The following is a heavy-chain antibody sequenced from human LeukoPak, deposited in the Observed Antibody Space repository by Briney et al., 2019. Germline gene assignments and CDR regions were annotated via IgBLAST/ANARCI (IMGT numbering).Heavy chain of an antibody. Sequence: GGSLRLSCAASGFTFSSYGMHWVRQAPGKGLEWVAVISYDGSNKYYADSVKGRFTISRDNSKNTLYLQMNSLRAEDTAVYYCAKDSKVGAPGLFDYWGQGTLVTVSS. CDR3: AKDSKVGAPGLFDY. J-gene: IGHJ4*02. CDR1: GFTFSSYG. V-gene: IGHV3-30*18. D-gene: IGHD1-26*01. CDR2: ISYDGSNK.